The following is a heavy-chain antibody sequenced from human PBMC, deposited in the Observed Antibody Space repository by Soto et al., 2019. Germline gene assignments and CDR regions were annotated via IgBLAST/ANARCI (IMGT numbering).Heavy chain of an antibody. CDR3: ARGPGGYCSSTSCGAYGMDV. J-gene: IGHJ6*02. CDR2: INPNSGGT. D-gene: IGHD2-2*01. CDR1: GYTFTGYY. V-gene: IGHV1-2*04. Sequence: QVQLVQSGAEVKKPGASVKVSCKASGYTFTGYYMHWVRQAPGQGLEWMGWINPNSGGTNYAQKFQGWVTMTRDTSISTAYRELSRLRSDDTAVYYCARGPGGYCSSTSCGAYGMDVWGQGTTVTVSS.